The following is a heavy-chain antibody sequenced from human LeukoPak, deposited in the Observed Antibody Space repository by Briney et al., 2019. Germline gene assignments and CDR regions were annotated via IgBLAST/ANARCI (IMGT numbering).Heavy chain of an antibody. CDR3: AKSKWERLLFTHSDY. J-gene: IGHJ4*02. D-gene: IGHD1-26*01. Sequence: GGSLRLSCAASGFTFSTYGMHWVRQAPGKGLEWVAIISSDGSNTYYTDSVKGRFTISRDNSKNTLYLQMRSLRVEDTAVYYCAKSKWERLLFTHSDYWGQGTLVTVSS. V-gene: IGHV3-30*18. CDR1: GFTFSTYG. CDR2: ISSDGSNT.